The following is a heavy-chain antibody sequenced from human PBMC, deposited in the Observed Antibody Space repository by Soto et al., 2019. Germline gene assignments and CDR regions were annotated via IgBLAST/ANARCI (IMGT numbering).Heavy chain of an antibody. CDR3: ARSLPGTYGAFDL. Sequence: EVQLVDSGGGLVQPGGSRRLSCAASEFTFRSYWMHWVRQSPGKGLVWVSRISGDGSSTHYADSVKGRFTISRDNAKNTVSLQIDSLRAEDTAVYYCARSLPGTYGAFDLWGQGTMVTVSS. CDR2: ISGDGSST. CDR1: EFTFRSYW. J-gene: IGHJ3*01. V-gene: IGHV3-74*01. D-gene: IGHD1-7*01.